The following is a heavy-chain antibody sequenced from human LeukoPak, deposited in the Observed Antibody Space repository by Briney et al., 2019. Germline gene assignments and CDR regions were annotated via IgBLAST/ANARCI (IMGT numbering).Heavy chain of an antibody. CDR2: IYYSGST. V-gene: IGHV4-59*01. CDR1: GGSISSYY. J-gene: IGHJ4*02. D-gene: IGHD2-15*01. Sequence: SETLSLTCTVSGGSISSYYWSWIRQPPGKGLEWIGYIYYSGSTNYNPSLKSRVTISVDTSKNQFSLKLSSVTAADTAVYYCARVGSDCSGGSSYSNFDYWGQGTLVTVSS. CDR3: ARVGSDCSGGSSYSNFDY.